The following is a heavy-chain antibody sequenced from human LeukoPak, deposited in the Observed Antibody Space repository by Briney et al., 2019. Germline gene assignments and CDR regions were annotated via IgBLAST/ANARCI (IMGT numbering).Heavy chain of an antibody. J-gene: IGHJ6*03. CDR3: ARGNKNTATRLPVYYYSYMDV. V-gene: IGHV4-34*01. Sequence: SETLSLTCAVYGGSFSGYYWSWIRQPPGKGREWMGEINHSGITNYNPSLKSRVTISVDTSKNQFSLKLSSVTAADTAVYYCARGNKNTATRLPVYYYSYMDVWGKGNAVTVSS. CDR1: GGSFSGYY. CDR2: INHSGIT. D-gene: IGHD5-18*01.